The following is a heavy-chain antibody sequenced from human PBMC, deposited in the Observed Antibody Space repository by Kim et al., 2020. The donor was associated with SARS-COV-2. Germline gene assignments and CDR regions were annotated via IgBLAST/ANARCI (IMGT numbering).Heavy chain of an antibody. V-gene: IGHV3-48*02. CDR2: STI. Sequence: STISYADSVKGRFTISRDNAKNSLYLQMNSLRDEDTAVYYCARGVYGYNYWGQGTLVTVSS. CDR3: ARGVYGYNY. J-gene: IGHJ4*02. D-gene: IGHD5-18*01.